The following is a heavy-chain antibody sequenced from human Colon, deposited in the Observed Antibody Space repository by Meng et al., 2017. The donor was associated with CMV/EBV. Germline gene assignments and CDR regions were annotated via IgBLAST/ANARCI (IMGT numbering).Heavy chain of an antibody. CDR3: AREDLRRSGTYI. CDR2: NNVYTGVT. Sequence: QVQLALSGSELKTPGASVTVSCTASGSSFTDYYNHWVRQAPGQGLEWLAWNNVYTGVTKNDQKFQNRVPVTRDTSISTAYMELSSLDFDDTAVYYCAREDLRRSGTYIWGQGTTVTVSS. CDR1: GSSFTDYY. D-gene: IGHD3-10*01. J-gene: IGHJ6*02. V-gene: IGHV1-2*02.